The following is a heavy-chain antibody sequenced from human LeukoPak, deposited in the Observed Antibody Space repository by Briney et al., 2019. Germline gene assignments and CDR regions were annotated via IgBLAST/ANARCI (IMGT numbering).Heavy chain of an antibody. CDR3: ARGGTYGSGRNQHTTLDY. Sequence: SETLSLTCTVSGCSISNDYWSWIRQAAGKELEWIGRIYTSGSNNYNPSLKSRVTITLDKSKKQYSLNLNSVAAADTAVYDCARGGTYGSGRNQHTTLDYWGRGTLVSVSS. CDR2: IYTSGSN. CDR1: GCSISNDY. D-gene: IGHD3-10*01. J-gene: IGHJ4*02. V-gene: IGHV4-4*07.